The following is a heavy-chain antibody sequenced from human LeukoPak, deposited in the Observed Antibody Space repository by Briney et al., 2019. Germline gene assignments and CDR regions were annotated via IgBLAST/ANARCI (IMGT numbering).Heavy chain of an antibody. CDR2: IIPILGIA. J-gene: IGHJ3*02. CDR3: ARGGRYDPGAFDI. Sequence: ASVKVSCKASGGTFSSYAISWVRQAPGQGLEWMGRIIPILGIANYAQKFQGRVTITADKSTSTAYMELSSLRSEDTAVYYCARGGRYDPGAFDIWGQGTMVTVSS. V-gene: IGHV1-69*04. CDR1: GGTFSSYA. D-gene: IGHD3-16*01.